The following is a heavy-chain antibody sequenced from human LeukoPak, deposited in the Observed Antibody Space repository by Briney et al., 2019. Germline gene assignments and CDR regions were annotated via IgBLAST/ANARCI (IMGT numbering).Heavy chain of an antibody. J-gene: IGHJ4*02. CDR2: INHSGST. V-gene: IGHV4-34*01. CDR3: ARTRPGSYYSPVDY. CDR1: GGSFSGYY. D-gene: IGHD1-26*01. Sequence: SETLSLTCAVYGGSFSGYYWSWIRQPPGKGLEWIGEINHSGSTNYNPSLKSRVTISVDTSKNQFSLKLSSVTAADTAVYYCARTRPGSYYSPVDYWGQGTLATVSS.